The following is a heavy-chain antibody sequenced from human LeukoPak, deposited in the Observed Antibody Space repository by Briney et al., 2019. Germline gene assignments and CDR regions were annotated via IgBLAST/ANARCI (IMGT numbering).Heavy chain of an antibody. Sequence: GRSLRLSCAASGFTFSSYGMHWVRQAPGKGLEWVAVIWYDGSNKYYADSVKGRFTISRDNSKNTLYLQMNSLRAEDTAVYYCAKWGLDYYGSGSHFYYYYYMGVWGKGTTVTVSS. V-gene: IGHV3-33*06. CDR3: AKWGLDYYGSGSHFYYYYYMGV. CDR1: GFTFSSYG. D-gene: IGHD3-10*01. J-gene: IGHJ6*03. CDR2: IWYDGSNK.